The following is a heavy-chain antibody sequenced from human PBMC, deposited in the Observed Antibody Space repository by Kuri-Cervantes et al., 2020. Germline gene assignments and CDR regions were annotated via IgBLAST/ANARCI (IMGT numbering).Heavy chain of an antibody. V-gene: IGHV3-30*03. Sequence: GGSLRLSCAASGFTFSSYGMHWVRQAPGKWLEWVAVISYDGSNKYYADSVKDRFTISSDNATNSLYLQMTSLRAEDTAVYDCARDWGTFGGVIVPYYYYGMDVWGQGTTVTVSS. J-gene: IGHJ6*02. D-gene: IGHD3-16*02. CDR3: ARDWGTFGGVIVPYYYYGMDV. CDR1: GFTFSSYG. CDR2: ISYDGSNK.